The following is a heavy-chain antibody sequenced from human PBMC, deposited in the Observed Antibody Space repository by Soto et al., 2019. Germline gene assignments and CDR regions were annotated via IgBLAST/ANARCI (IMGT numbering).Heavy chain of an antibody. CDR1: GFTFNTYW. Sequence: GGSLRLSCATSGFTFNTYWMSWVRQSPGRGLEWVALIKPDGSATYHLDSIKGRFTISRDNARNSLYLQMNSLRPEDAAMYYCARFGHPYAVGVWGRGTTVTVSS. CDR2: IKPDGSAT. CDR3: ARFGHPYAVGV. D-gene: IGHD3-16*01. J-gene: IGHJ6*02. V-gene: IGHV3-7*03.